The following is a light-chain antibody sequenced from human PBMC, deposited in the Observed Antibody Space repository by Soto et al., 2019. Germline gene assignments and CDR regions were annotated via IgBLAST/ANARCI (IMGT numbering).Light chain of an antibody. J-gene: IGLJ1*01. CDR3: SSYTSINTHV. CDR1: SSDVGGYNF. Sequence: QSALTQPASVSGSPGQSITISCTGTSSDVGGYNFVSWYQQHPGKAPKLIISDVSNRPSGVSTRFSGSKSGNTASLTISGLPAEDEADYYCSSYTSINTHVFGTGTKLTVL. V-gene: IGLV2-14*01. CDR2: DVS.